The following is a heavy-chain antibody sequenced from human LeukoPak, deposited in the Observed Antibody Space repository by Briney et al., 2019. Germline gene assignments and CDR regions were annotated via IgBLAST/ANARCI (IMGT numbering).Heavy chain of an antibody. CDR1: GYPFRNYD. CDR2: INPHSGKT. CDR3: AASHYYDSSGYPNGDFDY. V-gene: IGHV1-8*01. D-gene: IGHD3-22*01. J-gene: IGHJ4*02. Sequence: ASVKVSCKTSGYPFRNYDINWVRQATGQGLEWMGWINPHSGKTGYAQKFQGRVTMTTDTSASTAYMELSSLRSEDTAVYYCAASHYYDSSGYPNGDFDYWGQGTLVTVSS.